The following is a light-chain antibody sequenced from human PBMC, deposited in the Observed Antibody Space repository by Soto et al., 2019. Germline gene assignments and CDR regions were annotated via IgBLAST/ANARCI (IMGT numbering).Light chain of an antibody. J-gene: IGKJ1*01. CDR3: QQYSNWPPWT. CDR1: QSVSFN. Sequence: ETVMTQSPATLSVSPGERVTLSCRASQSVSFNLAWYQQKPGQAPRLLISSASARATGVPPRFSGTGSGTEFTLTISSLQSEDFGVYYCQQYSNWPPWTF. CDR2: SAS. V-gene: IGKV3-15*01.